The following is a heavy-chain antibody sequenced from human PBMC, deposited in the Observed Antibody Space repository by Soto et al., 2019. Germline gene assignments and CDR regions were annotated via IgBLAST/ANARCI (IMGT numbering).Heavy chain of an antibody. CDR2: TYYMSKCYN. D-gene: IGHD6-6*01. V-gene: IGHV6-1*01. Sequence: SQTLSLTCAISGDSVSSKSAAWNWIRQSPSRGLEWLGRTYYMSKCYNDYAVSVKRRITINPDTSKNQFSLQLNCVTPEDTAVYYCARVPLVTEYSSWSQGTGGYYYYCYGMDVWGQGTTVTVSS. CDR1: GDSVSSKSAA. CDR3: ARVPLVTEYSSWSQGTGGYYYYCYGMDV. J-gene: IGHJ6*02.